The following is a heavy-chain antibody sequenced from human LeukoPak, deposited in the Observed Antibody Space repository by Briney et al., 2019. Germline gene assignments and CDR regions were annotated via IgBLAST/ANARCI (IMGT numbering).Heavy chain of an antibody. Sequence: PSETLSLTCTVSGYSISSGYYWGWIRQPPGKGLEWIGSIYHSGSTYYNPSLKSRVTISVDTSKNQFSLKLSSVTAADTAVYYCARVVGEAFDIWGQGTMVTVSS. CDR3: ARVVGEAFDI. CDR2: IYHSGST. V-gene: IGHV4-38-2*02. J-gene: IGHJ3*02. CDR1: GYSISSGYY.